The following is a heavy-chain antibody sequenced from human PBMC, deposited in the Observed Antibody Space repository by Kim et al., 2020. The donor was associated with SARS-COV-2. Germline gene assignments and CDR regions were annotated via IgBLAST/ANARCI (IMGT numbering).Heavy chain of an antibody. Sequence: GGSLRLSCAASGFTFSSYSMNWVRQAPGKGLEWVSSISSSSSYIYYADSVKGRFTISRDNAKNSLYLQMNSLRAEDTAVYYCARALERPWIQLLVYYYYGMDVWGQGTTVTVSS. CDR1: GFTFSSYS. V-gene: IGHV3-21*01. CDR3: ARALERPWIQLLVYYYYGMDV. J-gene: IGHJ6*02. CDR2: ISSSSSYI. D-gene: IGHD5-18*01.